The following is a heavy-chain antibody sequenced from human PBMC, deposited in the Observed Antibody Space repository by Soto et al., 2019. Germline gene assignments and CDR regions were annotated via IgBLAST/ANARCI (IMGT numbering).Heavy chain of an antibody. CDR1: GFTFNSFA. V-gene: IGHV3-23*01. CDR3: AKRGGIVVAGAFDI. D-gene: IGHD6-13*01. J-gene: IGHJ3*02. CDR2: ISGSGGST. Sequence: GSLRLSCAASGFTFNSFAMTWVRQAPGRGLEWVSSISGSGGSTWYADSVKGRFTISRDNSENTLYLQMNSLRAEDTAVYYCAKRGGIVVAGAFDIWGQGTMVTVSS.